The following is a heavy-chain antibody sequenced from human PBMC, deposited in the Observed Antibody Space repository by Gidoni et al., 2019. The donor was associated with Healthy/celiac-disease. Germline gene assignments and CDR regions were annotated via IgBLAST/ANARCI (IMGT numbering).Heavy chain of an antibody. J-gene: IGHJ5*02. CDR1: GFTFDDYA. V-gene: IGHV3-9*01. CDR2: ISWNSGSI. D-gene: IGHD3-3*01. Sequence: VQLVESGGGLVQPGRSLRLSCAASGFTFDDYAMHWVRQAPGKGLEWVSGISWNSGSIGYADSVKGRFTISRDNAKNSLYLQMNSLRAEDTALYYCAKGIIGGVVISPFDPWGQGTLVTVSS. CDR3: AKGIIGGVVISPFDP.